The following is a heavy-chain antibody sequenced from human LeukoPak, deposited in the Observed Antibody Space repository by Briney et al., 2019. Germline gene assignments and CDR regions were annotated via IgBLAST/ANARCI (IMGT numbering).Heavy chain of an antibody. CDR3: ARGGDKNYYYYGMDV. D-gene: IGHD2/OR15-2a*01. V-gene: IGHV3-74*01. J-gene: IGHJ6*02. CDR2: INSDGTST. Sequence: PGGSLRLSCAASGFTFSSYWMHWVRQAPGKGLVWVSRINSDGTSTSYADSVKGRFTISRDNAKNTLYLQMNSLRAGDTAVYFCARGGDKNYYYYGMDVWGQGTTVTVSS. CDR1: GFTFSSYW.